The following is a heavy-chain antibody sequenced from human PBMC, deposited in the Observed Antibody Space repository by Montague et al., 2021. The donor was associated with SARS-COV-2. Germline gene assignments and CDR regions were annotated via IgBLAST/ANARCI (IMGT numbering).Heavy chain of an antibody. V-gene: IGHV4-39*01. CDR1: GGSISSSSYY. CDR2: LYYTGST. CDR3: ARDSSSWYYWFDP. J-gene: IGHJ5*02. Sequence: SETLSLTCTVSGGSISSSSYYWGWIRQPPGKGLEWIGSLYYTGSTYYXPSLKSRVTISVDTSKNQFSLKLSSVTAADTAMYYCARDSSSWYYWFDPWGQGTLVTVSS. D-gene: IGHD6-13*01.